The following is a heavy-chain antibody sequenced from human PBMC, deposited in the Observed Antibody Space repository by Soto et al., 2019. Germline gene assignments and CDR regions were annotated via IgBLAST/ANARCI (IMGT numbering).Heavy chain of an antibody. D-gene: IGHD6-19*01. V-gene: IGHV6-1*01. CDR1: GDSVSRNSAA. CDR2: TYYRSKWYN. Sequence: SQSLSLTCAISGDSVSRNSAAWNWIRQSPSRGLEWLGRTYYRSKWYNDYAVSVKSRITINPDTSKNQFSLQLNSVTPEDTAVYYCASSLLSPWQSGYRSGSYDAFDIWGQGTMVTVSS. CDR3: ASSLLSPWQSGYRSGSYDAFDI. J-gene: IGHJ3*02.